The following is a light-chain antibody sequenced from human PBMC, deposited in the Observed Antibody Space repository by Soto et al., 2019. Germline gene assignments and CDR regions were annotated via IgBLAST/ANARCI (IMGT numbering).Light chain of an antibody. J-gene: IGLJ1*01. CDR2: DVS. CDR3: SSYASSSPFV. Sequence: QSSLTQPASVSGSPGQSITISCTGTGSDVGGYKYVSWYQQLPGKAPELMIYDVSYRPSGVSDRFSGSKSGNTASLIISGLQAEDEADYYCSSYASSSPFVFGTGTKVTVL. CDR1: GSDVGGYKY. V-gene: IGLV2-14*01.